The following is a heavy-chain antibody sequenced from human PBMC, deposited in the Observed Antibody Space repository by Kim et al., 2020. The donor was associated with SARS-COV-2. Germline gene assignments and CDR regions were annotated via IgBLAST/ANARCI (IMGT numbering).Heavy chain of an antibody. J-gene: IGHJ4*02. D-gene: IGHD3-9*01. Sequence: SVKGRFTISRDNSKNTLYLQMNSLRAEDTAVYYCARGGYDILTGLRHDYWGQGTLVTVSS. CDR3: ARGGYDILTGLRHDY. V-gene: IGHV3-53*01.